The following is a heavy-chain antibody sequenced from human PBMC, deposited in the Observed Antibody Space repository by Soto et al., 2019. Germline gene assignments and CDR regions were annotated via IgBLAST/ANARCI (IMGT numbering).Heavy chain of an antibody. D-gene: IGHD3-22*01. Sequence: SVKVSCKASGGTFSSYAISWVRQAPGQGLEWMGGIIPIFGTANYAQKFQGRVTITADESTSTAYMELSSLRSEDTAVYYCARDPVADYYDSSGYYYVRYFDYWGQGTLVTVSS. CDR3: ARDPVADYYDSSGYYYVRYFDY. CDR1: GGTFSSYA. J-gene: IGHJ4*02. V-gene: IGHV1-69*13. CDR2: IIPIFGTA.